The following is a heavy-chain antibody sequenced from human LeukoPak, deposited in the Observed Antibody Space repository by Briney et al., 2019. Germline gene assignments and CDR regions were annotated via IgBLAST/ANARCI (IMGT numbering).Heavy chain of an antibody. J-gene: IGHJ4*02. CDR1: GFTFSNFA. CDR2: ISGSGGST. D-gene: IGHD2-2*01. Sequence: GGSLRLSCAASGFTFSNFAMNWVRQAPGKGLEWVSTISGSGGSTYYADSVKGRFTISRDNSKNTLYLQMNSLRAEDTAVYYCARAGHCSSTICYLDYWGQGTLVTVSS. V-gene: IGHV3-23*01. CDR3: ARAGHCSSTICYLDY.